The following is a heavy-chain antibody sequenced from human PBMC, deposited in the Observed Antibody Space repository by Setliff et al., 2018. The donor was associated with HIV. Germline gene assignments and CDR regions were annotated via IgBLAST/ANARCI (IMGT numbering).Heavy chain of an antibody. D-gene: IGHD6-13*01. CDR2: IYYSGST. Sequence: SETLSLTCTVSGGSISSSSYYWGWIRQPPGKGLEWIGSIYYSGSTYYNPSLKSRVTISVDTSKNQFSLKLTSVTVADTALYFCARHLEVPQAGLHFDYYYMDVWGKGTTVTVSS. V-gene: IGHV4-39*01. J-gene: IGHJ6*03. CDR3: ARHLEVPQAGLHFDYYYMDV. CDR1: GGSISSSSYY.